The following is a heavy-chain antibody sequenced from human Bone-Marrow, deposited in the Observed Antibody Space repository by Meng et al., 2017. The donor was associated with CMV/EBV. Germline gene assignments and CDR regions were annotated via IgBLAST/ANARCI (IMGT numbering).Heavy chain of an antibody. CDR2: IYYSGST. J-gene: IGHJ4*02. CDR3: ARELSASSSWDYYFDY. CDR1: GGSVSSGSYY. D-gene: IGHD6-13*01. Sequence: SETLSLTCTVSGGSVSSGSYYWSWIRQPPGKGLEWIGYIYYSGSTNYNPSLKSRVTISVDTSKNQFSLKLSSVTAADTAVYYCARELSASSSWDYYFDYWGQGNLVTVSS. V-gene: IGHV4-61*01.